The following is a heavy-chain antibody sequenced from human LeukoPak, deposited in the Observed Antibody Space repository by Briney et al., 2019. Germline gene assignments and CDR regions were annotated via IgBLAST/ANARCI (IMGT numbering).Heavy chain of an antibody. D-gene: IGHD4-17*01. CDR1: GGSISSYY. CDR2: IYYSGST. Sequence: PSETLSLTCTVSGGSISSYYWSRIRQPPGKGLEWIGYIYYSGSTNYNPSLKSRVTIPVDTSKNQFSLKLSSVTAADTAVYYCARGKDYVPPYYFDYWGQGTLVTVSS. CDR3: ARGKDYVPPYYFDY. J-gene: IGHJ4*02. V-gene: IGHV4-59*01.